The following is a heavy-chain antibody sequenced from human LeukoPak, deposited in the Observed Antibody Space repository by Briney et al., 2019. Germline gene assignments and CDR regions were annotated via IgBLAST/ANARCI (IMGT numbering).Heavy chain of an antibody. V-gene: IGHV1-69*04. CDR2: IIPILGIA. CDR1: GGTFSSYA. Sequence: VASVKVSCKASGGTFSSYAISWVRQAPGQGLEWMGRIIPILGIANYAQKFQGRVTITADKSTSTAYMELSSLRSEDTAVYYCARAGPYCGGDCSIDYWGQGTLVTVSS. CDR3: ARAGPYCGGDCSIDY. J-gene: IGHJ4*02. D-gene: IGHD2-21*02.